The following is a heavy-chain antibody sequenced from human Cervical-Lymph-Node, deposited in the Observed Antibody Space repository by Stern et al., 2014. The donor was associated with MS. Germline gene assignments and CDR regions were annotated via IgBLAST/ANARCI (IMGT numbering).Heavy chain of an antibody. D-gene: IGHD3-22*01. CDR1: GYSFNSYA. J-gene: IGHJ4*02. CDR3: ARDLRDISGYYLDS. V-gene: IGHV7-4-1*02. Sequence: VQLVQSGAELRQPGASVKVSCKASGYSFNSYAVTWVRQAPGQGLEWLGWINTNTGNPTYAQGFAGRFVFSLDTSVSTTYLHISSLKAEDTAVYYCARDLRDISGYYLDSWGQGSLVTVSS. CDR2: INTNTGNP.